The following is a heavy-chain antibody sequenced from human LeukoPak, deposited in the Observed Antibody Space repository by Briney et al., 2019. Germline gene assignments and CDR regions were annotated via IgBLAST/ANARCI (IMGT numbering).Heavy chain of an antibody. CDR3: ASQLGGNVY. J-gene: IGHJ4*02. Sequence: GRSLRLSCAASGFTFSDNWMHWVRRAPGKGLVWVSVICSDGRSTIYADSVKGRFTISRDNAKNTLYLQMDSLRAEDTAVYFCASQLGGNVYWGQGTLVTVSS. CDR1: GFTFSDNW. CDR2: ICSDGRST. D-gene: IGHD3-16*01. V-gene: IGHV3-74*01.